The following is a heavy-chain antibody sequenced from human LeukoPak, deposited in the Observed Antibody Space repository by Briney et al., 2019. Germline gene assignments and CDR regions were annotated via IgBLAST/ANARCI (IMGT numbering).Heavy chain of an antibody. Sequence: ASVPVSCKASGYIFNRHYMLLVRQAPGPGHEWMGKFKPSGGSTNYAQKLQGRVTITVDTSTSTFSMELSSVRSEDTAVYYCARDRSVNYYGSGSPKFSLDDWGQGTLVTVSS. CDR1: GYIFNRHY. CDR2: FKPSGGST. J-gene: IGHJ4*02. V-gene: IGHV1-46*02. D-gene: IGHD3-10*01. CDR3: ARDRSVNYYGSGSPKFSLDD.